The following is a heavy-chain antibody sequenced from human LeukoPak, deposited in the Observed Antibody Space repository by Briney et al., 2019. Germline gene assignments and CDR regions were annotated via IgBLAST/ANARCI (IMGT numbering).Heavy chain of an antibody. CDR1: GYSISSGYY. Sequence: SETLSLTCTVSGYSISSGYYWGWIRQPPGKGLEWIGSIYHSGRTYYNPSLKSRVTISVDTSENQFSLKLSSVTAADTAVYYCARALGAFDIWGQGTMVTVSS. J-gene: IGHJ3*02. CDR3: ARALGAFDI. CDR2: IYHSGRT. V-gene: IGHV4-38-2*02.